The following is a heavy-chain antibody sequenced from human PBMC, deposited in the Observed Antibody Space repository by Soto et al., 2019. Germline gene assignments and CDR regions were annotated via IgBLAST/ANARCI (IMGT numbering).Heavy chain of an antibody. CDR2: IHLSGRV. D-gene: IGHD1-26*01. V-gene: IGHV4-34*01. CDR1: GGSFSDYY. J-gene: IGHJ5*02. CDR3: ARTPTRGASAWLDP. Sequence: QVQLQQWGSGLLKPSETLSLTCAIYGGSFSDYYWHWIRQSPGKGLEWIGEIHLSGRVNFTPSLKSRTSLSMDTSRNQFLLTLRSVTAADTAVYFCARTPTRGASAWLDPWGRGHLVTVSS.